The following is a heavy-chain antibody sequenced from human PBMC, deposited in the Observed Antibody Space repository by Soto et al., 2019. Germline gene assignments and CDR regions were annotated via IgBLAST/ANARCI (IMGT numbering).Heavy chain of an antibody. D-gene: IGHD3-10*01. CDR2: IYYSGST. CDR1: GGSISSYY. CDR3: ARSRWFGELLNSNWFDP. Sequence: SETLSLTCTVSGGSISSYYWSWIRQPPGKGLEWIGYIYYSGSTNYNPSLKSRVTISVDTSKNQFSLKLSSVTAADTAVYYCARSRWFGELLNSNWFDPWGQGTLVTVSS. V-gene: IGHV4-59*08. J-gene: IGHJ5*02.